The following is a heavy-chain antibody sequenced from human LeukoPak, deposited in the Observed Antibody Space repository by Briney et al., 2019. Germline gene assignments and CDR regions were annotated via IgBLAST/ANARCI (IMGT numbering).Heavy chain of an antibody. CDR2: IGSGGDT. J-gene: IGHJ4*02. CDR3: ARAVAGTDEIDS. Sequence: PGGSLRLSCSASGFSFSTYDMLWVRHAPGKGLEWVSAIGSGGDTYYAGSVKGRFTISRESAKNSFYLQMNSLNAGDTAVYFCARAVAGTDEIDSWGQGTLVTVSS. V-gene: IGHV3-13*01. CDR1: GFSFSTYD. D-gene: IGHD6-19*01.